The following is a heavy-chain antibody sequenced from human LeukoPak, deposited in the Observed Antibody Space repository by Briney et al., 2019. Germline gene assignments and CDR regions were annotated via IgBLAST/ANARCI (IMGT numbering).Heavy chain of an antibody. CDR1: GGSISSSNYY. CDR2: INYSGNT. J-gene: IGHJ3*02. CDR3: ARTEQWLPPNGAFDI. V-gene: IGHV4-39*01. D-gene: IGHD6-19*01. Sequence: SETLSLTCTVSGGSISSSNYYWGWIRQPPGKGLEWIGSINYSGNTYYNPSLKSRVTISVDTSKNQFSLKLSSVTAADTAVYYCARTEQWLPPNGAFDIWGQGTMVTVSS.